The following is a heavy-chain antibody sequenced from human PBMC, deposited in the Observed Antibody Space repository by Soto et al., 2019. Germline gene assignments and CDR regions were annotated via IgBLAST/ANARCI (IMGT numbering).Heavy chain of an antibody. Sequence: SETLSLTCSVSGDAIKSYYWSWIRQPPGKGLEWIGYIYYSGSTNYNPSLKSRVTISVDTSKNQFSLKLSSVTAADTAVYYCARHQEGCSSTSCYAWFDPWGQGTLVTVSS. CDR3: ARHQEGCSSTSCYAWFDP. CDR1: GDAIKSYY. D-gene: IGHD2-2*01. CDR2: IYYSGST. J-gene: IGHJ5*02. V-gene: IGHV4-59*08.